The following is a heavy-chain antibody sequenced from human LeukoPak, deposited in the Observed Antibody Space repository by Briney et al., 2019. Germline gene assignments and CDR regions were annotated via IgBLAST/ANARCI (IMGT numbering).Heavy chain of an antibody. D-gene: IGHD6-13*01. CDR3: AKLLNRDIAAAGTKDY. CDR1: GFTFSSYS. V-gene: IGHV3-30*18. CDR2: ISYDGSNK. J-gene: IGHJ4*02. Sequence: PGGSLRLSCAASGFTFSSYSMNWVRQAPGKGLEWVAVISYDGSNKYYADSVKGRFTISRDNSKNTLYLQMNSLRAEDTAVYYCAKLLNRDIAAAGTKDYWGQGTLVTVSS.